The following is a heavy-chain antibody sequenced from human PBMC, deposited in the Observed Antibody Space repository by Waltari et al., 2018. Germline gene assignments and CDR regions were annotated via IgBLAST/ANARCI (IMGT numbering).Heavy chain of an antibody. D-gene: IGHD6-19*01. CDR2: IYYSGST. Sequence: VQLVESGGGLVQPGGSLRLSCAASGFTFSSYWGWIRQPPGKGLEWIGSIYYSGSTYYNPSLKSRVTISVDTSKNQFSLKLSSVTAADTAVYYCARPRYSSGWYGWFDPWGQGTLVTVSS. V-gene: IGHV4-39*01. J-gene: IGHJ5*02. CDR3: ARPRYSSGWYGWFDP. CDR1: GFTFSSY.